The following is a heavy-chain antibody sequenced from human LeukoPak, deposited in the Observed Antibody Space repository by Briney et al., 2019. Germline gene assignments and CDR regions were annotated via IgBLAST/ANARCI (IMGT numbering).Heavy chain of an antibody. Sequence: GGSLRLSCAASGFTFSSYGMHWVRQAPGKGLEWVTFIRYDGSNKYYADSVKGRFTISRDNSKNTLYLQMNSLRAEDTAVYYCAKDQRMGITGTFDCWGQGTLVTVSS. V-gene: IGHV3-30*02. J-gene: IGHJ4*02. CDR3: AKDQRMGITGTFDC. CDR2: IRYDGSNK. CDR1: GFTFSSYG. D-gene: IGHD1-7*01.